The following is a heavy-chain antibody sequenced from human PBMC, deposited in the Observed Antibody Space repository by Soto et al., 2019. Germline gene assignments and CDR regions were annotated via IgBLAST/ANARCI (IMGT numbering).Heavy chain of an antibody. J-gene: IGHJ5*02. V-gene: IGHV4-59*01. CDR1: GGSISSYY. CDR2: IYYSGST. CDR3: ARETVVVPAAMSGWFDP. D-gene: IGHD2-2*01. Sequence: SETLSLTCTVAGGSISSYYGSWIRQPPGKGLEWIGYIYYSGSTNYTPSLKSRVTISVDTSKNQFSLKLSSVTAADTAVYYCARETVVVPAAMSGWFDPWGQGTLVTVSS.